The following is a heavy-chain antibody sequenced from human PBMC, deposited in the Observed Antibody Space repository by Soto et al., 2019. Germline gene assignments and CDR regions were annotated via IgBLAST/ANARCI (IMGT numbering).Heavy chain of an antibody. D-gene: IGHD2-8*01. J-gene: IGHJ4*02. Sequence: GGSLRLSCAASGFTFSPYEMSWVRQAPGKGLEWISYISSSGSTIHYADSVKGRFSISRDNAKKSLFLQMNSLRAEDTAVYYCVREAPCSNGVCQFDYWGRGTLVTVSS. CDR1: GFTFSPYE. CDR2: ISSSGSTI. CDR3: VREAPCSNGVCQFDY. V-gene: IGHV3-48*03.